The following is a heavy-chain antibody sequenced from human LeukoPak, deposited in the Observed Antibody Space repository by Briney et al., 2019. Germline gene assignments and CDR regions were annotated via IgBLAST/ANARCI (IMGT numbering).Heavy chain of an antibody. Sequence: SETLSLTCTISGGSISSSSYYWGWIRQPPGTGLEWIGSIYYSGSTYYNPSLKSRVTISVDTSKNQFSLKLSSVTVADTAMYYCARAWSSSSGFDYWGQGTLVTVSS. J-gene: IGHJ4*02. CDR3: ARAWSSSSGFDY. V-gene: IGHV4-39*07. D-gene: IGHD6-6*01. CDR2: IYYSGST. CDR1: GGSISSSSYY.